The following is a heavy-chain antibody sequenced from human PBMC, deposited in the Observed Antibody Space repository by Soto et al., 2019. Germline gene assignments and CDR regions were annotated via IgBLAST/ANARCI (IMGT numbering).Heavy chain of an antibody. D-gene: IGHD3-16*01. J-gene: IGHJ4*02. CDR2: IIPIFGSA. Sequence: QVQLVQSGAEVKKPGSSVRVSSKSSGGVFSSFGLSWVRQAPGQGLEWMGGIIPIFGSANYAQKFQGRVTITADDSTSTVYMELSSLRSEDTALYYCARGRGNSAVITTFDYWGQGTLVTVSS. CDR1: GGVFSSFG. V-gene: IGHV1-69*01. CDR3: ARGRGNSAVITTFDY.